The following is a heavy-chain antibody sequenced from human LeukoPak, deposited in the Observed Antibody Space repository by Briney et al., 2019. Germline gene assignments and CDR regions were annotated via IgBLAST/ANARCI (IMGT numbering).Heavy chain of an antibody. V-gene: IGHV1-8*03. J-gene: IGHJ6*03. D-gene: IGHD1-26*01. CDR3: ARLGAHYYYYMDV. CDR2: MNPNSGNT. Sequence: ASVKVSCKASGYTFTGYYMHWVRQAPGQGLEWMGWMNPNSGNTGYAQKFQGRVTITRNTSISTAYMELSSLRSEDTAVYYCARLGAHYYYYMDVWGKGTTVTVSS. CDR1: GYTFTGYY.